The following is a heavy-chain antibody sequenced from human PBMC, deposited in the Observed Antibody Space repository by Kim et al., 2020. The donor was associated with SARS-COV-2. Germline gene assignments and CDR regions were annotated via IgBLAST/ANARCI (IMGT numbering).Heavy chain of an antibody. CDR1: GFTFSSYG. J-gene: IGHJ4*02. D-gene: IGHD6-13*01. CDR2: ISYDGSNK. V-gene: IGHV3-30*18. Sequence: GGSLRLSCAASGFTFSSYGMHWVRQAPGKGLEWVAVISYDGSNKYYADSVKGRFTISRDNSKNTLYLQMNSLRAEDTAVYYCAKDLFYRAGSSCDYWGQGTLVTVSS. CDR3: AKDLFYRAGSSCDY.